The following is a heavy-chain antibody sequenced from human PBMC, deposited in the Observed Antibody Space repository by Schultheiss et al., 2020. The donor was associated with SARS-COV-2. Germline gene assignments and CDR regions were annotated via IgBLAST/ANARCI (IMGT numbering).Heavy chain of an antibody. J-gene: IGHJ4*02. Sequence: ASVKVSCKSFGYTFTDYGVTWVRQAPGQGLEWMGWISGHNSIPYYAQKFQGRVTMTTDTSTNTAHMELWSLTSDDTAVYYCARDGRAYCGGGTCNVYWGQGTLVTVSS. CDR1: GYTFTDYG. D-gene: IGHD2-21*01. CDR2: ISGHNSIP. CDR3: ARDGRAYCGGGTCNVY. V-gene: IGHV1-18*01.